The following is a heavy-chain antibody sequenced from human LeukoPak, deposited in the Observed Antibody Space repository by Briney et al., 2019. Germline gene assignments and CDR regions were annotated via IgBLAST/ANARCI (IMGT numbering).Heavy chain of an antibody. Sequence: SETLSLTCTASGASISSTTYYWAWIRQPPGKGLEWIGSIYYSGNTYYNPSLRSRVTISVDRSINQFSLKLSSATAADTAVYYCARHLYYYGSGSYSMYFYYFMDVWGKGTTVTVSS. J-gene: IGHJ6*03. CDR2: IYYSGNT. CDR3: ARHLYYYGSGSYSMYFYYFMDV. CDR1: GASISSTTYY. V-gene: IGHV4-39*01. D-gene: IGHD3-10*01.